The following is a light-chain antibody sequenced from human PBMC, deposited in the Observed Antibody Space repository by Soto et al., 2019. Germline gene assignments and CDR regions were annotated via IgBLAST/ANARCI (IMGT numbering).Light chain of an antibody. V-gene: IGKV3-20*01. CDR3: QQYGSSPYT. Sequence: EIVLTQSPGTLSLSPGERATLSCRASQRVSSSYLAWYQQKPGQAPRLLIYGASSRSTGILDRFSGSGSGTDFTLTISRLEPEGFAVYYCQQYGSSPYTFGEGTKLEIK. J-gene: IGKJ2*01. CDR2: GAS. CDR1: QRVSSSY.